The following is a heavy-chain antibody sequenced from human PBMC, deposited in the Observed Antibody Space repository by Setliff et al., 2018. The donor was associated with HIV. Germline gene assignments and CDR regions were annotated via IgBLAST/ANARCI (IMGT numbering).Heavy chain of an antibody. CDR3: ARARRAGSGPKYFQH. V-gene: IGHV4-34*01. CDR1: GGSFNGYY. D-gene: IGHD2-15*01. Sequence: SETLSLTCAVYGGSFNGYYWSWIRQPPGKGLEWIGEINHSGSTNYNPSLKSRVTMSVDKSKNQFSLRLSSVTAADTAVHYCARARRAGSGPKYFQHWGQGTLVTVSS. J-gene: IGHJ1*01. CDR2: INHSGST.